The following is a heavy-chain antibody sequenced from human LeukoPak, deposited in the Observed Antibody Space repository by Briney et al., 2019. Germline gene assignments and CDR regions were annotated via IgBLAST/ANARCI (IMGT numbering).Heavy chain of an antibody. CDR1: GFTFSSYA. V-gene: IGHV3-23*01. Sequence: GGSLRLSCAASGFTFSSYAMSWVRQAPGKGLEWVSAISGSGGSTYYADSVKGRFTISRDNAKNSLFLQMNSLRAEDTAVYYCARDWAQYSSGWWEFDYWGQGTLVTVSS. CDR3: ARDWAQYSSGWWEFDY. D-gene: IGHD6-19*01. J-gene: IGHJ4*02. CDR2: ISGSGGST.